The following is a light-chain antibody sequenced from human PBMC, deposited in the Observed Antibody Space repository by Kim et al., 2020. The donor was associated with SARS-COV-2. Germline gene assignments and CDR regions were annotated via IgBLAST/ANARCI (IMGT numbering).Light chain of an antibody. CDR2: DAS. CDR3: QQRNNWLLT. J-gene: IGKJ4*01. CDR1: QGISSS. Sequence: LYTGERPTRSCRASQGISSSLAWYQQKPGQPPRLLISDASNSATGIPARFSGSGSGTDFTLTISSLEPEDFAVYYCQQRNNWLLTFGGGTKVDIK. V-gene: IGKV3-11*01.